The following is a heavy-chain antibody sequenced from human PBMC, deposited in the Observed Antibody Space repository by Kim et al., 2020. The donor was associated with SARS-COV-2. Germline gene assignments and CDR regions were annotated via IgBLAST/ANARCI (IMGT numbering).Heavy chain of an antibody. V-gene: IGHV3-30*02. J-gene: IGHJ6*02. CDR2: IRDDGNNT. D-gene: IGHD2-15*01. Sequence: GGSLRLSCTASGFTFSNYGMPWVRQAPGKGPEWLATIRDDGNNTWYEDSMRGRLTISRDNSKNTLYLDMTSLTAEDTAVYYCAKRVVTAASDNYFAMDVWGQGATVTVS. CDR3: AKRVVTAASDNYFAMDV. CDR1: GFTFSNYG.